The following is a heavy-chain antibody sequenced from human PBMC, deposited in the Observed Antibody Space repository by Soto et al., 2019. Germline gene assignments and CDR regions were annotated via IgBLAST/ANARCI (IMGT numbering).Heavy chain of an antibody. CDR2: FSYEENRK. CDR3: ARAINGVYSAFQI. J-gene: IGHJ3*02. Sequence: QVQVVESGGGVGQPGRSLRLSCTASGFTCNTYGMHWVRQAPGKALEWVAVFSYEENRKEYADSVRGRFTISGDKSKNTLYLQLNRLSAEDTAVSYGARAINGVYSAFQIWGQGTVVTVSS. CDR1: GFTCNTYG. V-gene: IGHV3-30*03. D-gene: IGHD2-8*01.